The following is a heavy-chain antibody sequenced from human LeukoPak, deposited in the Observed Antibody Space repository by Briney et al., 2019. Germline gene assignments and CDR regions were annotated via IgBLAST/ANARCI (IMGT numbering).Heavy chain of an antibody. Sequence: PSETLSLTCTVSGGYTGSHYWSWIRQPAGKGLEWIGRISPSGTTHYNPSLGSRVTMSVDTSNNYFSLRLSSVSAADTAVYYCARDFYASGSYFWFDPWGQGILVTVSS. CDR3: ARDFYASGSYFWFDP. CDR1: GGYTGSHY. D-gene: IGHD2/OR15-2a*01. CDR2: ISPSGTT. V-gene: IGHV4-4*07. J-gene: IGHJ5*02.